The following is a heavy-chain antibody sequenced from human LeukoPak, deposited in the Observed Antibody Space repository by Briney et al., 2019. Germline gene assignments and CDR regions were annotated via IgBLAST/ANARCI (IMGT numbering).Heavy chain of an antibody. J-gene: IGHJ5*02. CDR3: ARGFITMVRGVIFPFDP. V-gene: IGHV1-2*02. CDR1: GYTFTGYY. Sequence: ASVKVSCKASGYTFTGYYMHWVRQAPGQGLEWMGWINPNSGGTNYAQKFQGRVTMTRDTSISTAYMELSWLRSDDTAVYYCARGFITMVRGVIFPFDPWGQGTLVTVSS. CDR2: INPNSGGT. D-gene: IGHD3-10*01.